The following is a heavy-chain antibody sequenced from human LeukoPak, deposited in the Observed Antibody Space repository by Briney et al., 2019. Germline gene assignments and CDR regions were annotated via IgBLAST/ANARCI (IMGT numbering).Heavy chain of an antibody. Sequence: GGSLRLSCAASGFTFSTYWMHWVRQAPGKGLVWVSRIKSDGSTNYADSVKGRFTISRDNAKNTISLQMNSLRPEDTGVYYCARAPSEIGGYYPEYFRHWGQGTLVTVSS. D-gene: IGHD3-22*01. CDR1: GFTFSTYW. V-gene: IGHV3-74*01. CDR2: IKSDGST. CDR3: ARAPSEIGGYYPEYFRH. J-gene: IGHJ1*01.